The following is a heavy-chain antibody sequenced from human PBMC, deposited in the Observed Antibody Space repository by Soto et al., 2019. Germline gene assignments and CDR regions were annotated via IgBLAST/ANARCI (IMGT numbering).Heavy chain of an antibody. J-gene: IGHJ4*02. D-gene: IGHD6-19*01. V-gene: IGHV3-23*01. CDR3: ANLRGQWLVRGYYFDY. Sequence: GGSLRLSCAASGFTFSSYAMSWVRQAPGKGLEWVSAISGSGGSTYYADPVKGRFTISRDNSKNTLYLQMNSLRAEDTAVYYCANLRGQWLVRGYYFDYWGQGTLVTVSS. CDR1: GFTFSSYA. CDR2: ISGSGGST.